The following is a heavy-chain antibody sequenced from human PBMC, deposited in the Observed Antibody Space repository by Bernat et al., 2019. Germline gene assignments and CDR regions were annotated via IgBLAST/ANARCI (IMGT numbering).Heavy chain of an antibody. V-gene: IGHV3-30-3*01. D-gene: IGHD4-17*01. CDR3: AREDYGDYEIDAFDI. CDR1: GFTFSSYA. Sequence: QVQLVESGGGVVQPGRSLRLSCAASGFTFSSYAMHWVRQAPGKGLEWVAVISYDGSNKSYADSVKGRFTISRDNSKSTLYLQMNSLRAEDTAVYYCAREDYGDYEIDAFDIWGQGTMVTVSS. CDR2: ISYDGSNK. J-gene: IGHJ3*02.